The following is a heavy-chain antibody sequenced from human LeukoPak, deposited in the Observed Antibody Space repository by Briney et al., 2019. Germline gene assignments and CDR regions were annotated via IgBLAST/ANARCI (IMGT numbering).Heavy chain of an antibody. D-gene: IGHD5-24*01. J-gene: IGHJ4*02. CDR2: MNPNSGNT. CDR3: ARGEEMATTDFDY. Sequence: ASVKVSCKASGYTLTSYDINWVRQATGQGLEWMGWMNPNSGNTGYAQKFQGRVTMTRNTSISTAYMELSSLRSEDTAVYYCARGEEMATTDFDYWGQGTLVTVSS. V-gene: IGHV1-8*01. CDR1: GYTLTSYD.